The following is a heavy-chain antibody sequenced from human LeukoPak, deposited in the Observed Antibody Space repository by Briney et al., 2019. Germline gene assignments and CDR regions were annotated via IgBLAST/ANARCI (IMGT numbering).Heavy chain of an antibody. CDR2: IYYSGST. Sequence: GSLRLSCAASGFTFSSYAMHWVRQAPGKGLEWIGYIYYSGSTNYNPSLKSRVTISVDTSKNQFSLEVRSVTAADTAVYYCARVEFDGVAAAGSLDYWGQGILVTVSS. V-gene: IGHV4-59*01. CDR3: ARVEFDGVAAAGSLDY. J-gene: IGHJ4*02. D-gene: IGHD6-13*01. CDR1: GFTFSSYA.